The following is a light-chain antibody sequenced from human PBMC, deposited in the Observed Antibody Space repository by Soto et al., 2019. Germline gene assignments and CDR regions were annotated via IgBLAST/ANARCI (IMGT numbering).Light chain of an antibody. CDR2: DAS. J-gene: IGKJ1*01. CDR3: QQYSTYWT. CDR1: QSISSW. Sequence: DIQMTQSPSTLSASIGDRVTISCRASQSISSWLAWYQQKPGEAPKLLIYDASRLESGVPSRFTGSGSGTEFTLIISSLQPDDSATYYCQQYSTYWTFGQGTKVDIK. V-gene: IGKV1-5*01.